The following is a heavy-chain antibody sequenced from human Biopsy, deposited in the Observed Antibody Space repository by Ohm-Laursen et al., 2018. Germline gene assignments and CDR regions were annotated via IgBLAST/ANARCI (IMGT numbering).Heavy chain of an antibody. CDR2: ITWNSGSI. D-gene: IGHD2-21*02. CDR1: GFTFDDYA. Sequence: SLRLSCAASGFTFDDYAMHWVRQAPGKGLEWVSGITWNSGSIGYADSVKGRFSIFRDNAKHSLYLQMNSLRAKDTALYYCAKDLGQVTAAIGYWGQGTLVTVSS. V-gene: IGHV3-9*01. J-gene: IGHJ4*02. CDR3: AKDLGQVTAAIGY.